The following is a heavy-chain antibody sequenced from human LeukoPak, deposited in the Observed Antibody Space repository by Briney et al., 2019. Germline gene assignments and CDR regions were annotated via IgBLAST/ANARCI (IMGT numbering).Heavy chain of an antibody. CDR3: ARGGNSFFDH. V-gene: IGHV4-61*01. Sequence: SETLSLTCSVSGGSINSGTYFWAWIRQPPGKGLEWIGYIYYSGSTNYNPSLKSRVTISVDTPKNQFSLKLSSVTAADAAVYYCARGGNSFFDHWGQGILVTVSS. D-gene: IGHD4-23*01. CDR2: IYYSGST. CDR1: GGSINSGTYF. J-gene: IGHJ4*02.